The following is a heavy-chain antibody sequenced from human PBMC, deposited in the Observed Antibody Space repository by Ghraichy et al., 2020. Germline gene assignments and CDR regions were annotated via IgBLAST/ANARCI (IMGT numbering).Heavy chain of an antibody. J-gene: IGHJ5*02. V-gene: IGHV3-23*01. Sequence: GGSLRLSCAASGFTSSSYAMSWVRQAPGKGLEWVSAISGSGGSTYYADSVKGRFTISRDNSKNTLYLQMNSLRAEDTAVYYCAKDLGILTGYYRGSPADPWGQGTLVTVSS. D-gene: IGHD3-9*01. CDR2: ISGSGGST. CDR3: AKDLGILTGYYRGSPADP. CDR1: GFTSSSYA.